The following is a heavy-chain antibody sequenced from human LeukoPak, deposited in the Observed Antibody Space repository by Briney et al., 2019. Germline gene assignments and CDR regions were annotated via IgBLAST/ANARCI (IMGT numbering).Heavy chain of an antibody. Sequence: GGSLRLSCAASGFTFSSYAMSWVRQAPGKGLEWVSGMSGSGGSTYYADSVKGRFTISRDNSRNTLYLQMNSLRAEDTAVYYCAKGSPWLLPYYFDYWGQGTLVTVSS. D-gene: IGHD3-22*01. CDR2: MSGSGGST. CDR3: AKGSPWLLPYYFDY. CDR1: GFTFSSYA. V-gene: IGHV3-23*01. J-gene: IGHJ4*02.